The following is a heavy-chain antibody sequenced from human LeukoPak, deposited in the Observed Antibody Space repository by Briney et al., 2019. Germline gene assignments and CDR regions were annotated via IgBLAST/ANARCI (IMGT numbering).Heavy chain of an antibody. CDR3: ARTPLMVYVRRIDY. V-gene: IGHV4-34*01. CDR2: INHSGST. J-gene: IGHJ4*02. Sequence: PSETLSLTCAVYGGSFSGYYWSWIRQPPGKGLEWIGEINHSGSTNYNPSLKSRVTISVDTSKNQFSLKLSSVTAADTAVYYCARTPLMVYVRRIDYWGQGTLVTVSS. D-gene: IGHD2-8*01. CDR1: GGSFSGYY.